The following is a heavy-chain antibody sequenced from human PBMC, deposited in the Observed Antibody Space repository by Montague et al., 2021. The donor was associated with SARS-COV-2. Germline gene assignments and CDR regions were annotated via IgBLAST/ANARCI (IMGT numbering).Heavy chain of an antibody. V-gene: IGHV6-1*01. CDR3: ARGWNYAFDI. Sequence: CAISGDSVSRNNPAWNWIRQSPSRSLEWLGRTYYGSSWNTDYAVSVKSRITISPDTSKNQFSLHLNSVTPEDAAVYYCARGWNYAFDIWSQGTMVTVSS. J-gene: IGHJ3*02. CDR2: TYYGSSWNT. D-gene: IGHD1-7*01. CDR1: GDSVSRNNPA.